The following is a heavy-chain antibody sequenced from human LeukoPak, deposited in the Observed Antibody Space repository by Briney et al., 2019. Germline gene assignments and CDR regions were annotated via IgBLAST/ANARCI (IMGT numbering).Heavy chain of an antibody. CDR1: GGSISSYY. J-gene: IGHJ4*02. CDR3: ARNTVTTFLYYFDY. CDR2: IYYSGST. V-gene: IGHV4-59*01. Sequence: PSETLSLTCTVSGGSISSYYWSWIRRPPGKGLEWIGYIYYSGSTNYNPSLKSRVTISVDTSKNQFSLKLSSVTAADTAVYYCARNTVTTFLYYFDYWGQGTLVTVSS. D-gene: IGHD4-17*01.